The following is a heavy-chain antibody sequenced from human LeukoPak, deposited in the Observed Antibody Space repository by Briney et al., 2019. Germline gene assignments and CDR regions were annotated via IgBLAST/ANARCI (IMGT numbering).Heavy chain of an antibody. Sequence: SETLSLTCTVSGGSISSYYWSWIRQPPGKGLEWIGYIYTSGSTNYNPSLKSRVTISVATSKNQFSLKLSSLTAADTAVYYCARQGNGGARHDAFDIWGQGTMVTVSS. D-gene: IGHD4-23*01. J-gene: IGHJ3*02. CDR2: IYTSGST. V-gene: IGHV4-4*09. CDR1: GGSISSYY. CDR3: ARQGNGGARHDAFDI.